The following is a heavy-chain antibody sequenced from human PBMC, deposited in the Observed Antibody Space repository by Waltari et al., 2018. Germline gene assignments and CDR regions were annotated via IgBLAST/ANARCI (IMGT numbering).Heavy chain of an antibody. Sequence: EVQLVESGGGLVQPGRSLRLSCTASGFTFGDYAMSWVRQAPGKGLEWVGFIRSKAYGGTTEYAASVKGRFTISRDDSKSIAYLQMNSLKTEYTAVYYCTRDRAGIAAAGTGYWGQGTLVTVSS. D-gene: IGHD6-13*01. CDR2: IRSKAYGGTT. V-gene: IGHV3-49*04. CDR3: TRDRAGIAAAGTGY. J-gene: IGHJ4*02. CDR1: GFTFGDYA.